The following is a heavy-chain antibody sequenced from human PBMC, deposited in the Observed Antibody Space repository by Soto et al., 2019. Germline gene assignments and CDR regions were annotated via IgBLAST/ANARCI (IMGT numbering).Heavy chain of an antibody. Sequence: SETLSLTCTVSGGSINTFYWSWVRQPAGKGLEWLGRIFSSGSTSFNPSLESRVAMSVDTSKNHFSLNLSSVTAADMAVYYCAREGSYSAYNFAHGIQLWSFDFWGQGALVTVSS. D-gene: IGHD5-12*01. CDR2: IFSSGST. V-gene: IGHV4-4*07. CDR3: AREGSYSAYNFAHGIQLWSFDF. CDR1: GGSINTFY. J-gene: IGHJ4*02.